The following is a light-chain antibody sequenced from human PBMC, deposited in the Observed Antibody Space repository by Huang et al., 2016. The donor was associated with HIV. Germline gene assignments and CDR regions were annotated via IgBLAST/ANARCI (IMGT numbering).Light chain of an antibody. J-gene: IGKJ4*01. CDR2: EAS. CDR1: QSVSSY. CDR3: QQRSNWGLT. Sequence: EIVLTQSPATLSLSPGERATLSCRASQSVSSYLAWDQQKPGQAPRLLIYEASNRATGIPARFSGSGSGTDFTLTISSLEPEDFAVYYCQQRSNWGLTFGGGTKVEIK. V-gene: IGKV3-11*01.